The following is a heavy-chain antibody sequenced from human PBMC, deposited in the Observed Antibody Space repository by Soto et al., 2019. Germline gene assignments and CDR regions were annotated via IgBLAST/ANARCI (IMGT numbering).Heavy chain of an antibody. D-gene: IGHD6-13*01. J-gene: IGHJ4*02. Sequence: GESLKISCKGSGYSFTSYWIGWVRQMPGKGLDWMAKIDPSDSYTVYSPSFQGHVTMSADKSISTAYLQWSSLKASDTAMYYCARLVAAGNIDYWGQGTQVTGSS. CDR3: ARLVAAGNIDY. CDR2: IDPSDSYT. CDR1: GYSFTSYW. V-gene: IGHV5-10-1*01.